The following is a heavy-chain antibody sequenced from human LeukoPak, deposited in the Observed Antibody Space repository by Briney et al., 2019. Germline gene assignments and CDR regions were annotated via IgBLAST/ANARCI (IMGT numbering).Heavy chain of an antibody. CDR1: GGSISSYY. CDR2: IYTSGST. V-gene: IGHV4-4*09. J-gene: IGHJ4*02. Sequence: SETLSLTCTVSGGSISSYYWSWIRQPPGKGLEWIGYIYTSGSTNYNPSLKSRVTISVDTSKSQFSLKLSSVTAADTAVYYCARMDWNYGKFDYWGQGTLVTVSS. CDR3: ARMDWNYGKFDY. D-gene: IGHD1-7*01.